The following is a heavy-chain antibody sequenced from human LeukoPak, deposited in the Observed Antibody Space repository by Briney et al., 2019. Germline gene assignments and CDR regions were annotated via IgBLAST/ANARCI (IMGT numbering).Heavy chain of an antibody. D-gene: IGHD1-26*01. CDR2: ISYDGSNK. J-gene: IGHJ4*02. CDR3: ARGSRWELLDLDY. CDR1: GFTFSSYA. Sequence: GGSLRLSCAASGFTFSSYAMHWVRQAPGKGLEWVAVISYDGSNKYYADSVKGRFTISRDNSKNTLYLQMNSLRAEDTAVYYCARGSRWELLDLDYWGQGTLVTVSS. V-gene: IGHV3-30-3*01.